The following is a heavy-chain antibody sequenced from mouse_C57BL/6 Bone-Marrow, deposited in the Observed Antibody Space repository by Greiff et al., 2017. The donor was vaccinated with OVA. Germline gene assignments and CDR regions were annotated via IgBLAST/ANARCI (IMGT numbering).Heavy chain of an antibody. CDR1: GYPFPSYL. CDR2: INPSSCYT. J-gene: IGHJ2*01. Sequence: VQLQQSGAELARPGASVKMFCKASGYPFPSYLMHWVKQRPGQGLEWIGYINPSSCYTKYNQKFKDKATLTADKSSSTAYMQLSSLTSEDSAVYYCARHSSGYGYWGQGTTLTVSS. V-gene: IGHV1-4*01. D-gene: IGHD3-2*02. CDR3: ARHSSGYGY.